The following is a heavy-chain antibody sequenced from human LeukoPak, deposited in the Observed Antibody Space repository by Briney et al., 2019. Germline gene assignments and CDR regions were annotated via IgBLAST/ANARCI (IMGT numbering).Heavy chain of an antibody. CDR3: ARVIAVAGIRAFDY. V-gene: IGHV3-23*01. CDR2: ISGSGGST. Sequence: GGSLRLSCAASGFTFSSYAMSWVRQAPGKGLEWVSAISGSGGSTYYADSVKGRFTISRDNSKNTLYLQMNSLRAEDTAVYYCARVIAVAGIRAFDYWGQGTLVTVSS. D-gene: IGHD6-19*01. J-gene: IGHJ4*02. CDR1: GFTFSSYA.